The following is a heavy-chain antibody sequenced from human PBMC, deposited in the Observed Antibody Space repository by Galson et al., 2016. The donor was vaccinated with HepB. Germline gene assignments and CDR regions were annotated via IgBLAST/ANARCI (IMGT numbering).Heavy chain of an antibody. Sequence: SETLSLTCAVSGGSISSNNWWTWVRQPPRKGLEWIGEIYHNGSTNSNPSLKSRVTISVDKSKNQFSLKLISVTAADTAVYYCARAWHYYGGGGSSYYFDSWGQGTLVPVSS. V-gene: IGHV4-4*02. J-gene: IGHJ4*02. CDR2: IYHNGST. CDR3: ARAWHYYGGGGSSYYFDS. D-gene: IGHD3-22*01. CDR1: GGSISSNNW.